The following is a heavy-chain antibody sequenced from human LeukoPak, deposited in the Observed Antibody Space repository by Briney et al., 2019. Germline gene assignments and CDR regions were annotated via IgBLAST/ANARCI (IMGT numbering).Heavy chain of an antibody. V-gene: IGHV4-31*03. Sequence: SQTLSLTCTVSGGSISSGGYYWSWIRQHPGKGLEWIGYIYYSGSTYYDPSLKSRVTISVDTSKNQFSLKLSSVTAADTAVYYCARATFLYYDFWSGYYSNWFDPWGQGTLVTVSS. CDR3: ARATFLYYDFWSGYYSNWFDP. CDR1: GGSISSGGYY. J-gene: IGHJ5*02. CDR2: IYYSGST. D-gene: IGHD3-3*01.